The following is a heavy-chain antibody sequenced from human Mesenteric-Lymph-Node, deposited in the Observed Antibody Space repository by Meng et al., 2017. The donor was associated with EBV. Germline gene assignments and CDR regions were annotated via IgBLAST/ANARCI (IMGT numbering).Heavy chain of an antibody. CDR3: ASGGVRDPSPPY. V-gene: IGHV4-4*02. J-gene: IGHJ1*01. Sequence: QWQREERGPGLGKASRTRSRPWAGSVYSISNSNWWSWARQPPGKGLEWIGEIYYTGSTNYNPSLKSRVSMSVDKSKNEFSLEVNSVTAADTAVYYCASGGVRDPSPPYWGQGALVTVSS. CDR2: IYYTGST. CDR1: VYSISNSNW. D-gene: IGHD3-16*01.